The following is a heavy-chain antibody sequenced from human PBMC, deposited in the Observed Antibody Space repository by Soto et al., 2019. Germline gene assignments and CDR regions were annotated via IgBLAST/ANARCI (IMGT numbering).Heavy chain of an antibody. D-gene: IGHD2-15*01. CDR3: ASRGTTTYCSGGSCYARGFDY. Sequence: SETLSLTCTVSGGSISSYYWSWIRQPPGKGLEWIGYIYYSGSTYYNPSLKSRVTISVDTSKNQFSLKLSSVTAADTAVYYCASRGTTTYCSGGSCYARGFDYWGQGTRVTVSS. CDR2: IYYSGST. V-gene: IGHV4-59*06. J-gene: IGHJ4*02. CDR1: GGSISSYY.